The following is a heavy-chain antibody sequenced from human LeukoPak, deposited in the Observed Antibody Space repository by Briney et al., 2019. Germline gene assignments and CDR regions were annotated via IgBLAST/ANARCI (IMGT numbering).Heavy chain of an antibody. CDR3: ARAPLDWFPYYYGMDV. CDR1: GGSISSGGYY. Sequence: SETLSLTCTVSGGSISSGGYYWSWIRQHPGKGLEWIGYIYYSGSTYYNPSLKSRVTISVDTSKNQFSLKLSSVTAADTAVYYCARAPLDWFPYYYGMDVWGQGTTVTVSS. D-gene: IGHD3-9*01. J-gene: IGHJ6*02. V-gene: IGHV4-31*03. CDR2: IYYSGST.